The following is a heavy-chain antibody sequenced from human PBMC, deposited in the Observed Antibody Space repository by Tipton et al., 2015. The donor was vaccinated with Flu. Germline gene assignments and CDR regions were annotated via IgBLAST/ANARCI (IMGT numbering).Heavy chain of an antibody. Sequence: TLSLTCTVSGDSISSNNCFCAWIRQPPGKRLELIGSIYPSGTTYYNPSLKSRVTISVDTSKSQFSLMLRSVTAADTAVYYCARLSYYDVDLKNFYFDYWGQGALVTVSS. V-gene: IGHV4-39*01. CDR1: GDSISSNNCF. CDR3: ARLSYYDVDLKNFYFDY. J-gene: IGHJ4*02. CDR2: IYPSGTT. D-gene: IGHD3-10*02.